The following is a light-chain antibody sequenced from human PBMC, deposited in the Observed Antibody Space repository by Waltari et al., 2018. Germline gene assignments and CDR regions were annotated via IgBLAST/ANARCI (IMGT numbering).Light chain of an antibody. Sequence: QPVLTQPPQVSGTPGQRVPISCSGSVSHIRDLSVNWYQHHPGSAPTLLIYRDYQRPSGVPDRSSGSKSGTSASLVASGLQSDDEADYYCAAWDDCLSGVVFGGGTNLTVL. CDR2: RDY. J-gene: IGLJ2*01. V-gene: IGLV1-44*01. CDR1: VSHIRDLS. CDR3: AAWDDCLSGVV.